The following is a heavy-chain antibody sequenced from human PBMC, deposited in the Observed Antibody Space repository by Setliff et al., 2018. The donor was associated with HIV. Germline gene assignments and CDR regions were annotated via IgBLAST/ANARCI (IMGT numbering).Heavy chain of an antibody. CDR3: TANYEHY. CDR2: IRSQAYGGTT. V-gene: IGHV3-49*04. Sequence: PGGSLRLSCRGSGFTFGDYGMSWVRQAPGKGLEWIGFIRSQAYGGTTEYAASVKGRVTISRDDSKSIAYLQMNSLKIEDTATYYCTANYEHYWGQGTLVTVSS. CDR1: GFTFGDYG. J-gene: IGHJ4*02. D-gene: IGHD4-4*01.